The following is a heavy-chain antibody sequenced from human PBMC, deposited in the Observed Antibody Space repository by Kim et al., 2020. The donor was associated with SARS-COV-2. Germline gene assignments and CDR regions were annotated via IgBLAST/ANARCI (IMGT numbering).Heavy chain of an antibody. V-gene: IGHV3-15*01. CDR1: GFTFSNAW. CDR3: TTAAVATISLQLVPPFDY. CDR2: IKSKTDGGTT. Sequence: GGSLRLSCAASGFTFSNAWMSWVRQAPGKGLEWVGRIKSKTDGGTTDYAAPVKGRFTISRDDSKNTLYLQMNSLKTEDTAVYYCTTAAVATISLQLVPPFDYWGQGTLVTVSS. D-gene: IGHD5-12*01. J-gene: IGHJ4*02.